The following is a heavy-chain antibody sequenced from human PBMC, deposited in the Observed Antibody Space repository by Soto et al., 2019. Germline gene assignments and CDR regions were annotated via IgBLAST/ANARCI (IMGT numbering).Heavy chain of an antibody. J-gene: IGHJ4*02. CDR1: GYTFTSYG. Sequence: ASVKVSCKASGYTFTSYGISWVRQAPGQGLEWMGWISAYNGNTNYAQKLQGRVTMTTDTSTSTAYMELRSLRSDDTAVYYCARAYCVSGNCHGGYFEYWGQGTLVTVSS. V-gene: IGHV1-18*01. CDR2: ISAYNGNT. CDR3: ARAYCVSGNCHGGYFEY. D-gene: IGHD2-21*01.